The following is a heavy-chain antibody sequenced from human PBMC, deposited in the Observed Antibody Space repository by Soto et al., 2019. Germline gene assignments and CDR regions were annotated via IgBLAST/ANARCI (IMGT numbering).Heavy chain of an antibody. CDR2: MRGSGGSA. CDR1: GFIFSSYA. CDR3: AKSYMVYSMYYFDF. D-gene: IGHD2-8*01. Sequence: PGGSLRLSCAASGFIFSSYAMSWVRQAPGKGLEWVSSMRGSGGSADYADSVKGRFTISRDNSINTLYLQMNSLRAEDTAVYFCAKSYMVYSMYYFDFWGPGTLVTVSS. V-gene: IGHV3-23*01. J-gene: IGHJ4*02.